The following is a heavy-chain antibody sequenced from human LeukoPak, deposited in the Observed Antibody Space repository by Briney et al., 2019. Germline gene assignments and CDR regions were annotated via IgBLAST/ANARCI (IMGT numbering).Heavy chain of an antibody. J-gene: IGHJ4*02. CDR1: GSTFSNYW. Sequence: GGSLRLSCAASGSTFSNYWMNWVRQAPGKGLEWVAVISYDGSNKYYADSVKGRFTISRDNSKNTLYLQLNNLGAEDTAVYYCARGTAGTGLDYWGQGTPITVSS. CDR3: ARGTAGTGLDY. V-gene: IGHV3-30-3*01. D-gene: IGHD7-27*01. CDR2: ISYDGSNK.